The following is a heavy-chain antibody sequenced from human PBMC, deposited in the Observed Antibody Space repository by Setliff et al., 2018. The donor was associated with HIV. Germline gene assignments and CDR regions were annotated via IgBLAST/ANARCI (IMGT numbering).Heavy chain of an antibody. V-gene: IGHV4-39*07. CDR1: GGSISSSSYY. J-gene: IGHJ4*02. D-gene: IGHD6-6*01. Sequence: SETLSLTCTVSGGSISSSSYYWGWIRQPPGKGLEWIGSIYYSGSTNYNPSLKSRVTISVDTSKNQFSLTLNSVTAADTAVYYCARGPAGRLVFLSYWGQGTLVTVSS. CDR3: ARGPAGRLVFLSY. CDR2: IYYSGST.